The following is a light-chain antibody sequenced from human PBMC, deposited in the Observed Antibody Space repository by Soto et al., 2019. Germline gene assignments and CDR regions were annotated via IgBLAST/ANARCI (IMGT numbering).Light chain of an antibody. V-gene: IGKV3-15*01. Sequence: EIVMTQSPATLSVSPGERATLSCSSSQSVSSNLAWYQQKPGQAPRLLIYGASTRATGIPARFSGSGSGTEFTLTISSLQSEDFAVYYCQQYNNWPPWTFGQGPKVDI. J-gene: IGKJ1*01. CDR1: QSVSSN. CDR3: QQYNNWPPWT. CDR2: GAS.